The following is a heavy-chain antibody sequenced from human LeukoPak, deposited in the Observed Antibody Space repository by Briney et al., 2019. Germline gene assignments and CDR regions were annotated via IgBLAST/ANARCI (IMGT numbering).Heavy chain of an antibody. J-gene: IGHJ5*02. CDR1: GFTFSDYG. V-gene: IGHV3-23*01. CDR3: ARADCSSSTCYLRRSWFDP. D-gene: IGHD2-2*01. CDR2: ISGTGAGT. Sequence: PGGSLRLSCAASGFTFSDYGMTWVRQAPGKGLEWVSVISGTGAGTYYADSVKGRFTISRDNSRDNSNNMMYLQMNGLRADDTAVYYCARADCSSSTCYLRRSWFDPWGQGTLVTVSS.